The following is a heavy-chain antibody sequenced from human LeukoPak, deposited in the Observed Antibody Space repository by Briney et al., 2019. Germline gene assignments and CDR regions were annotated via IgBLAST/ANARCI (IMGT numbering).Heavy chain of an antibody. CDR1: GYTFTSYD. CDR2: MNPNSGNT. V-gene: IGHV1-8*01. Sequence: GASVKVSCNASGYTFTSYDINWVRQATGQGLEWMGWMNPNSGNTGYAQKFQGRVTMTRNTSISTAYMELSSLRSEDTAVYYCARKKLAVAGRGLDYWGQGTLVTVSS. D-gene: IGHD6-19*01. CDR3: ARKKLAVAGRGLDY. J-gene: IGHJ4*02.